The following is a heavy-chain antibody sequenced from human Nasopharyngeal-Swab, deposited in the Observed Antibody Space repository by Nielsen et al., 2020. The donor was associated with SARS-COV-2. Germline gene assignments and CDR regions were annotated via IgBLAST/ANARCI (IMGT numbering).Heavy chain of an antibody. V-gene: IGHV4-39*01. CDR1: GGSISSSSYY. CDR2: IYYSGST. CDR3: VRHRGIYYYYYGMDV. D-gene: IGHD3-10*01. Sequence: ESLKISCTVSGGSISSSSYYWGWIRQPPGKGLEWIGSIYYSGSTYYNPSLKSRVTISVDTSKNQFSLKLSSVTAADTAVYYCVRHRGIYYYYYGMDVWGQGTTVTVSS. J-gene: IGHJ6*02.